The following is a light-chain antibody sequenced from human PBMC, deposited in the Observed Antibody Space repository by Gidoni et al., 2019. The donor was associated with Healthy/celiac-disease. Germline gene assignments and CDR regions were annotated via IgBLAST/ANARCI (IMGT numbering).Light chain of an antibody. V-gene: IGKV1-39*01. CDR1: QSISSY. CDR3: QQTYS. Sequence: DIQMTQSPSSLSASVVDRVTITCRASQSISSYLNWYQQKPGKAPKLLIYAASSLQGGVPSRFSGSGSGTDFTLTISSLQPEDFATYYCQQTYSFXQXTKLXIK. J-gene: IGKJ2*01. CDR2: AAS.